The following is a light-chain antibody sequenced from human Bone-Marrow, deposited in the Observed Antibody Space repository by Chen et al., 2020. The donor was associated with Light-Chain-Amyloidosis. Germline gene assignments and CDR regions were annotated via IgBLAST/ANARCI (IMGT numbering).Light chain of an antibody. CDR1: SSNIGNNY. J-gene: IGLJ2*01. CDR2: DNN. CDR3: GTWDSRLSTVV. V-gene: IGLV1-51*01. Sequence: QSVLTQPPSVSASPGQKVTISCSGSSSNIGNNYVSWYQQLPGTAPKLLIYDNNKRPSGIPDRFSGSKSGTSATLGNTGLQTGDEADYYCGTWDSRLSTVVFGGGTKLTVL.